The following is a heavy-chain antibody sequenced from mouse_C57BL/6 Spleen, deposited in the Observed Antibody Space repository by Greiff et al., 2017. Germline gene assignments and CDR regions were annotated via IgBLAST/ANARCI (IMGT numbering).Heavy chain of an antibody. CDR1: GFTFSDYG. V-gene: IGHV5-17*01. CDR2: ISSGSSTI. D-gene: IGHD1-1*01. CDR3: ARVEYYGSRDYAMDY. J-gene: IGHJ4*01. Sequence: EVMLVESGGGLVKPGGSLKLSCAASGFTFSDYGMHWVRQAPEKGLEWVAYISSGSSTIYYADTVKGRFTISRDNAKNTLFLQMTSLRSEDTAMYYCARVEYYGSRDYAMDYWGQGTSVTVSS.